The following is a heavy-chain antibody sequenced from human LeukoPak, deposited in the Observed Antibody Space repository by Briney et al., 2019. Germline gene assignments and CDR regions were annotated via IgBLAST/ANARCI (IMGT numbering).Heavy chain of an antibody. J-gene: IGHJ4*02. CDR3: ARAGNCSGGSCYSGVRGY. CDR2: INHSGST. D-gene: IGHD2-15*01. CDR1: GGSFSGYY. Sequence: SETLSLTCAVCGGSFSGYYWSWIRQRPGKGLEWIGEINHSGSTNNNPSLKSRVTISVDTSKNQFTLKLSSVTAADTAVYYCARAGNCSGGSCYSGVRGYWGQGTLVTVSS. V-gene: IGHV4-34*01.